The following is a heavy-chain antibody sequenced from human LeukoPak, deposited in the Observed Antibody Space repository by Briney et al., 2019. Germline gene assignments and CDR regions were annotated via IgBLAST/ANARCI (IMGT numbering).Heavy chain of an antibody. J-gene: IGHJ4*02. V-gene: IGHV3-23*01. Sequence: GGSLRLPCAASGITFSSYGMAWVRQAPGKGLEWVSGISGTGENTYYAASVKGRFTISSDNAKNTLYLQANGLRAEDTAIYDCAKTTYCGVDCYSWYFDYWGQGILVTVSS. CDR1: GITFSSYG. D-gene: IGHD2-21*02. CDR2: ISGTGENT. CDR3: AKTTYCGVDCYSWYFDY.